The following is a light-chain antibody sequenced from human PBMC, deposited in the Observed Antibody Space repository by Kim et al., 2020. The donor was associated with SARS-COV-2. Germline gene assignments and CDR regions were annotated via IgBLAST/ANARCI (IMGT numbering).Light chain of an antibody. Sequence: SPGETATLSCRASQSVTNSYVAWYQQKAGQAPRLLIDGASSRATGILDRCSGSGSGTDCTLTISRLEPEDFAVYYCQQYGTSLYTFGQGTKLEI. J-gene: IGKJ2*01. CDR2: GAS. CDR3: QQYGTSLYT. V-gene: IGKV3-20*01. CDR1: QSVTNSY.